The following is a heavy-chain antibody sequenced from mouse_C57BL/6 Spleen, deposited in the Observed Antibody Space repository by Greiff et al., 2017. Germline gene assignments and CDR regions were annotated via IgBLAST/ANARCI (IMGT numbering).Heavy chain of an antibody. J-gene: IGHJ4*01. CDR1: GYTFTSYT. Sequence: QVQLQQSGAELARPGASVKMSCKASGYTFTSYTLNWVKQRPGQGLEWIGYINPSSGYTKYNQKFKDKATLTADKSSSTAYMQLSSLTSEDSAVYYCSRGDDAMDDWGQGTSVTVSS. V-gene: IGHV1-4*01. CDR2: INPSSGYT. CDR3: SRGDDAMDD.